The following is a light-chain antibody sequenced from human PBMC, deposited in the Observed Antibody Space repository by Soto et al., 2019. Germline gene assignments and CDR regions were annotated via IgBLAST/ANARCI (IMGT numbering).Light chain of an antibody. CDR3: QSFWM. Sequence: QSVLTQPPSVSGAPGQRVTISCTGSSSNIGAGFNVHWYQYIPGTAPRLLIYDNDNRPSGVPDRFSGSKSGPSASLALSGLQAADEADYCCQSFWMFGGGTQLTVL. V-gene: IGLV1-40*01. J-gene: IGLJ3*02. CDR1: SSNIGAGFN. CDR2: DND.